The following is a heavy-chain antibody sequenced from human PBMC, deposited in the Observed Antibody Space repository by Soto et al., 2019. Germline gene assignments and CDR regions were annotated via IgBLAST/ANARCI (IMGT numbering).Heavy chain of an antibody. CDR2: IYYSGIT. CDR1: GGCISSYY. CDR3: ARADVFPVPQFDY. Sequence: SATLSLTCTVSGGCISSYYWSWIRQPPGKGLEWIVYIYYSGITNYNPSLKSRVTISVDTSKNQLSLKLSSVTAADTAVYYCARADVFPVPQFDYSGQGTLVTVSS. D-gene: IGHD2-21*01. V-gene: IGHV4-59*01. J-gene: IGHJ4*02.